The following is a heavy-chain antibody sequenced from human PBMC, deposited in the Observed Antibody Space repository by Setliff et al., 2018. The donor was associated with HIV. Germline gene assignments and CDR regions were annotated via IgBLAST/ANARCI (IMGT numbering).Heavy chain of an antibody. D-gene: IGHD2-2*01. Sequence: SLRLSCAASGFTFSSYSMNWVRQAPGKGLEWVSYISSSTSTIYYADSVKGRFTISRDNAKNSLYLQMNSLRAEDTAVYYCARFIGYCGSASCYGMDVWGKGTTVTVSS. CDR1: GFTFSSYS. J-gene: IGHJ6*04. CDR3: ARFIGYCGSASCYGMDV. V-gene: IGHV3-48*01. CDR2: ISSSTSTI.